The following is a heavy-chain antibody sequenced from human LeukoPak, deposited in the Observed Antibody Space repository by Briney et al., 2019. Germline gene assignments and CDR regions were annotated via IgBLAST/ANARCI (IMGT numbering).Heavy chain of an antibody. V-gene: IGHV3-30*04. D-gene: IGHD3-22*01. Sequence: GRSLRLSCTASGFTFNNYALNWVRRPPGKGLEWVSLISHDGSEEYFADSVKGRFTTSRDNSKNTVYLEMKSLRLEDTATYYCARSLDYFDSSGYYNFDSWGQGTLVTVSS. CDR3: ARSLDYFDSSGYYNFDS. CDR2: ISHDGSEE. J-gene: IGHJ4*02. CDR1: GFTFNNYA.